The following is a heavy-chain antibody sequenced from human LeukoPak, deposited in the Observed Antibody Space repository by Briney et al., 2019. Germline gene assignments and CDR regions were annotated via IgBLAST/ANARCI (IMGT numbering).Heavy chain of an antibody. CDR2: ISGSGGST. Sequence: GGSLRLSCAASGFTFSSYGMSWVRQAPGKGLEWVSAISGSGGSTYYADSVKGRFTISRDNSKNTLYLQMNSLRAEDTAVYYCAKDPQDYVWGSYRSAPDYWGQGTLVTVSS. J-gene: IGHJ4*02. CDR3: AKDPQDYVWGSYRSAPDY. D-gene: IGHD3-16*02. V-gene: IGHV3-23*01. CDR1: GFTFSSYG.